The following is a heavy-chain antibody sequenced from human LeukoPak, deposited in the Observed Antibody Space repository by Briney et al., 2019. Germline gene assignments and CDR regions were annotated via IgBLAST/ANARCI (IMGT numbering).Heavy chain of an antibody. CDR2: IYYSGST. V-gene: IGHV4-59*01. J-gene: IGHJ6*03. CDR1: GGSISSYY. Sequence: SETLSPTCTVSGGSISSYYWSWTRQPPGKGLEWIGYIYYSGSTNYNPSLKSRVTISVDTSKNQFSLKLSSVTAADTAVYYCARGGYSYGYYMDVWGKGTTVTVSS. CDR3: ARGGYSYGYYMDV. D-gene: IGHD5-18*01.